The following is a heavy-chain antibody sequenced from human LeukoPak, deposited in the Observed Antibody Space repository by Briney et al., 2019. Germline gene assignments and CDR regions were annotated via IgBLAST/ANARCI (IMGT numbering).Heavy chain of an antibody. J-gene: IGHJ5*02. CDR2: IGSGGDT. V-gene: IGHV3-13*01. CDR1: GFSFSTYE. Sequence: GGSLRLSRAGSGFSFSTYEMLWVRQAPGKGLEWVSAIGSGGDTYYAGSVKGRFTISRESAKNSFYLQMNSLNAGDTAVYFCARAVAGTDEIDAWGQGTLVTVSS. CDR3: ARAVAGTDEIDA. D-gene: IGHD6-19*01.